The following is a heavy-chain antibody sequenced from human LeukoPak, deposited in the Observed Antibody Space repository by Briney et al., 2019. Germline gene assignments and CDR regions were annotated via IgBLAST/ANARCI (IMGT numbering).Heavy chain of an antibody. CDR1: GYTFTSHY. CDR3: ARGAYYYDSSGEFDY. V-gene: IGHV1-46*01. CDR2: INPSGGST. Sequence: ASVKVSCKSSGYTFTSHYMHWVRQAPGQGLEWMGIINPSGGSTSYAQKLQGRVTMTTDTSTSTAYMELRSLRSDDTAVYYCARGAYYYDSSGEFDYWGQGTLVTVSS. D-gene: IGHD3-22*01. J-gene: IGHJ4*02.